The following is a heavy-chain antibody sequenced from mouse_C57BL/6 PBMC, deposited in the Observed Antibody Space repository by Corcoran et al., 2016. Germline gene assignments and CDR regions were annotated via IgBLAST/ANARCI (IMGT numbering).Heavy chain of an antibody. D-gene: IGHD2-10*01. V-gene: IGHV1-18*01. J-gene: IGHJ2*01. Sequence: EVQLQQSGPELVKPGASVKIPCKASGYTFTDYNMDWVNQSHGKSLEWIGDINPNNGGTIYNQKFKGKSTLTRDKSSSTAYMALRSLASEDTAVYYCARQAYYGNYVDYWGQGTTLTVSS. CDR2: INPNNGGT. CDR1: GYTFTDYN. CDR3: ARQAYYGNYVDY.